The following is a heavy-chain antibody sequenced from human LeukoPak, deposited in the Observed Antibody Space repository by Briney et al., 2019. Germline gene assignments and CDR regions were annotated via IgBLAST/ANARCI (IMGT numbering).Heavy chain of an antibody. J-gene: IGHJ4*02. CDR3: AKEKGQLTDY. D-gene: IGHD6-13*01. CDR2: ISPAGGTT. Sequence: PGGSLRLSCAVSGFTFSSEAMGWVRQLPGGGLEWVSTISPAGGTTYYAESMKGRFTISRDNSKSTLYLQMNSLRVEDTAVYYCAKEKGQLTDYWGQGTLVTVSS. V-gene: IGHV3-23*01. CDR1: GFTFSSEA.